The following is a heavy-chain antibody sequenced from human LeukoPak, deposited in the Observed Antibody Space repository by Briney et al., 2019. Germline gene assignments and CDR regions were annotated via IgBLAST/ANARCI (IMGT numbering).Heavy chain of an antibody. CDR1: GGSFSGYY. V-gene: IGHV4-34*01. J-gene: IGHJ5*02. D-gene: IGHD3-10*01. Sequence: SETLSLTCAVYGGSFSGYYWSWIRQPPGKGLEWIGEINHSGSTNYNPSLKSRVTISVDTSKNQLSLKLSSVTAADTAVYYCARDEGSITMVRGAPGWFDPWGQGTLVTVSS. CDR3: ARDEGSITMVRGAPGWFDP. CDR2: INHSGST.